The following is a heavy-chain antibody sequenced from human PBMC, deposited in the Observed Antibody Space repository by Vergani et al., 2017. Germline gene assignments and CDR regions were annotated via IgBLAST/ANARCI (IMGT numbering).Heavy chain of an antibody. D-gene: IGHD3-16*01. CDR2: INNDGHT. CDR3: AVRARVNLGGGESVTKRTLDY. V-gene: IGHV4-34*02. CDR1: GESFSSFY. J-gene: IGHJ4*02. Sequence: QVQLQQWGAGVVKPSGTLSLTCAVFGESFSSFYWCWIRQPPGKGLEWIGEINNDGHTNYNPSLESRVTVSRDTAKNQFSMNLMSVTAADTAMYYCAVRARVNLGGGESVTKRTLDYWRQGRLVTVSS.